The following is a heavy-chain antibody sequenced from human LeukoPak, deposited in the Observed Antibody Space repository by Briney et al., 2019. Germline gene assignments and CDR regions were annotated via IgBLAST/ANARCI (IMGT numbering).Heavy chain of an antibody. CDR1: GYTFTSYG. CDR2: ISAYNGNT. CDR3: ARDSPYCSSTSCQYYYYGMDV. Sequence: PRASVKVSCKASGYTFTSYGISWVRQAPGQGLEWMGWISAYNGNTNYAQKLQGRVTMTTDTSTSTAYMELRSLRSDDTAVYYCARDSPYCSSTSCQYYYYGMDVWGQGTTVTVSS. V-gene: IGHV1-18*01. D-gene: IGHD2-2*01. J-gene: IGHJ6*02.